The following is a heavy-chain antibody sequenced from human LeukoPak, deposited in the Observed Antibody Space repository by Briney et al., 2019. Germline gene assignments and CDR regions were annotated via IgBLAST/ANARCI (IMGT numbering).Heavy chain of an antibody. D-gene: IGHD3-9*01. V-gene: IGHV3-33*01. CDR3: ARDNILTGYYTGWFDP. CDR2: IWYDGSNK. CDR1: GFTFSSYG. J-gene: IGHJ5*02. Sequence: GSPRLSCAASGFTFSSYGMHWVCQAPGKGLEWVAVIWYDGSNKYYADSVKGRFTISRDNSKNTLYLQMNSLRAEDTAVYYCARDNILTGYYTGWFDPWGQGTLVTVSS.